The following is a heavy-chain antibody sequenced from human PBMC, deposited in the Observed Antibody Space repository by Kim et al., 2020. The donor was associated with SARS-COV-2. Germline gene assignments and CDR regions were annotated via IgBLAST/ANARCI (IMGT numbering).Heavy chain of an antibody. V-gene: IGHV3-23*01. CDR3: AKGSLRRTVTTGYFDY. D-gene: IGHD4-17*01. J-gene: IGHJ4*02. Sequence: GGSLRLSCAASGFTFSSYAMSWVRQAPGKGLEWVSAISGSGGSTYYADSVKGRFTISRDNSKNTLYLQMNSLRAEDTAVYYCAKGSLRRTVTTGYFDYWGQGTLVTVSS. CDR1: GFTFSSYA. CDR2: ISGSGGST.